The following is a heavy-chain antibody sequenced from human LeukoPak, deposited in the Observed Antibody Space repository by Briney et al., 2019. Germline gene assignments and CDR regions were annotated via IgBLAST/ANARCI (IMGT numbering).Heavy chain of an antibody. J-gene: IGHJ6*02. V-gene: IGHV3-23*01. D-gene: IGHD1-26*01. CDR3: ATDAGSYPTPYYYYGMDV. CDR1: GFTFSSYA. Sequence: GGSLRLSCAASGFTFSSYAMSWVRQAPGKGLEWVSAISGSGGSTYYADPVKGRFTISRDNSKNTLYLQMNSLRAEDTAVYYCATDAGSYPTPYYYYGMDVWGQGTTVTVSS. CDR2: ISGSGGST.